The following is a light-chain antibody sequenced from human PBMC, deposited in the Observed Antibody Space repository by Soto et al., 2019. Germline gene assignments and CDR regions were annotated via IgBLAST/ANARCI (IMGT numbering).Light chain of an antibody. CDR3: QQYNNWPWT. CDR1: QSVSSN. Sequence: EIVMTQSPATLSVSPGERATLSCRASQSVSSNLAWYQQKPGQAPRLLIYGASTRATGIPARFSGSGSGTEFTLTISSLQSEDFAVYYCQQYNNWPWTFGQGTKVGYQT. J-gene: IGKJ1*01. CDR2: GAS. V-gene: IGKV3-15*01.